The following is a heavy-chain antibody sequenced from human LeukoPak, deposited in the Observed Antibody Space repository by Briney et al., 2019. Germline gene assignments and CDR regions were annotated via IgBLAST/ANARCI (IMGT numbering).Heavy chain of an antibody. CDR3: ARWDGDYLDY. Sequence: GSLRLSCAASGFTFSNAWMSWVRQAPGKGLEWIGYIYYSGSTNYNPSLKSRVTISVDTSKNQFSLKLSSVTAADTAVYYCARWDGDYLDYWGQGTLVTVSS. CDR2: IYYSGST. D-gene: IGHD2-8*01. V-gene: IGHV4-59*01. CDR1: GFTFSNAW. J-gene: IGHJ4*02.